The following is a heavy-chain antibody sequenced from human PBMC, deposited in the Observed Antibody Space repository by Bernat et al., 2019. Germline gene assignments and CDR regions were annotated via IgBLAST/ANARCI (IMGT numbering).Heavy chain of an antibody. D-gene: IGHD3-3*01. Sequence: QLQLQESGPGLVKPSETLSLTCTFSGGSISSSSYYLGWIRQPPGKGLEWIGSIYYSGSTYYNPSLKSRVTISVDTSKNQFSLKLSSVTAADTAVYYCAAYDFWSGYYENDYWGQGTLVTVSS. CDR3: AAYDFWSGYYENDY. V-gene: IGHV4-39*01. CDR2: IYYSGST. J-gene: IGHJ4*02. CDR1: GGSISSSSYY.